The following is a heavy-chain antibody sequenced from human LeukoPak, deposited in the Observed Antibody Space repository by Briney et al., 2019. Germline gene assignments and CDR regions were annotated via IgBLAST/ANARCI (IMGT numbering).Heavy chain of an antibody. J-gene: IGHJ5*02. CDR3: AKDHAGDYPLGVFDP. CDR1: GFTFSSYG. D-gene: IGHD4-17*01. CDR2: IRYDGSNK. Sequence: GGSLRLSCAASGFTFSSYGMHWVRQAPGKGLEWVAFIRYDGSNKYYADSVKGRFTISRDNSKNTLYLQMNSLRAEDTAVYYCAKDHAGDYPLGVFDPWGQGTLVTVSS. V-gene: IGHV3-30*02.